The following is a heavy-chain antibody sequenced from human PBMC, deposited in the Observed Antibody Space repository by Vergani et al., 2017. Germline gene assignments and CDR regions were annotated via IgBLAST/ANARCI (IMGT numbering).Heavy chain of an antibody. V-gene: IGHV3-21*01. CDR3: AKVTGDTAMAYYYYCMDV. CDR2: ISSSSSYI. D-gene: IGHD5-18*01. J-gene: IGHJ6*02. Sequence: EVQLVESGGGLVKPGGSLRLSCAASGFTFSSYSMNWVRQAPGKGLEWVSSISSSSSYIYYADSVKGRFTISRDNAKNSLYLQMNSLRAEDTAVYYCAKVTGDTAMAYYYYCMDVWGQGTTVTVSS. CDR1: GFTFSSYS.